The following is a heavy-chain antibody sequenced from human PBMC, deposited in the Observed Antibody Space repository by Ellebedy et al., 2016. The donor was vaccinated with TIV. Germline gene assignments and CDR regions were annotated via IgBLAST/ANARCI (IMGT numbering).Heavy chain of an antibody. V-gene: IGHV3-74*01. CDR2: ITADGDRA. J-gene: IGHJ6*02. Sequence: PGGSLRLSCAASGFTFGHNWMHWVRQAPGKGLMWVSRITADGDRASYADSVEGRFTISRDNSKNTLYLQMNSLRAEDTAVYYCARDGDENCGGDCYYYYYGMDVWGQGTTVTVSS. CDR3: ARDGDENCGGDCYYYYYGMDV. D-gene: IGHD2-21*02. CDR1: GFTFGHNW.